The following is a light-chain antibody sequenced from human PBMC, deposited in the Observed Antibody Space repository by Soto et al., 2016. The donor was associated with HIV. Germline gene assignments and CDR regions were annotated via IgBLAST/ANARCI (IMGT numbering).Light chain of an antibody. CDR1: QSISSY. V-gene: IGKV1-39*01. CDR3: QQSYSTPRTT. CDR2: AAS. Sequence: DIQMTQSPSSLSASVGDRVTITCRASQSISSYLNWYQQKPGKAPKLLIYAASSLQSGVPSRFSGSGSGTDFTLTISSLQPEDFATYYCQQSYSTPRTTFGQGPRWKSN. J-gene: IGKJ1*01.